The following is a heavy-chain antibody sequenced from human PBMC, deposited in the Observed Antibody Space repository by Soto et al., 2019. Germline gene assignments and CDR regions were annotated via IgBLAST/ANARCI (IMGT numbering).Heavy chain of an antibody. J-gene: IGHJ6*03. Sequence: EVQLVESGGGLVQPGGSLRLSCAASGFTFSSYAMHWVRQAPGKGLEYVSAISSNGGSTYYANSVKGRFTISRDNTKNTLYLQMGSLRAEDMAVYYCASSNVAAQTQLRDYYMDVWGKGTTVTVSS. CDR1: GFTFSSYA. V-gene: IGHV3-64*01. D-gene: IGHD2-15*01. CDR3: ASSNVAAQTQLRDYYMDV. CDR2: ISSNGGST.